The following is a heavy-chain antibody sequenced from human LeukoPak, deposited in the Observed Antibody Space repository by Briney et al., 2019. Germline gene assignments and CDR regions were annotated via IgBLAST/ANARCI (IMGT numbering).Heavy chain of an antibody. J-gene: IGHJ6*03. D-gene: IGHD2-2*01. V-gene: IGHV3-30*02. CDR2: IRYHGTNK. CDR3: AKGSDIVVVPAAKDYYYMDV. Sequence: GGSLRLSCAASGFTFSSYSMNWVRQAPGKGLEWVAFIRYHGTNKYYADSVKGRFTISRDNSKNTLYLQMNSLRPEDTAVYYCAKGSDIVVVPAAKDYYYMDVWGKGTTVTVSS. CDR1: GFTFSSYS.